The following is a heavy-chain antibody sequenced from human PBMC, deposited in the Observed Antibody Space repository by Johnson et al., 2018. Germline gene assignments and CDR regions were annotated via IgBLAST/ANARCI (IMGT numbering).Heavy chain of an antibody. Sequence: VQLQESGGGLVQPGGSXRLSCAASGFTFSSYWMHWVRQAPGKGLVWVSRINSDGSSTSYADSVKGRFTICRDNAKNTLYLQMNSLRAEDTAVYYCASDILTGFYYGMDVWGQGTTVTVSS. CDR2: INSDGSST. CDR3: ASDILTGFYYGMDV. CDR1: GFTFSSYW. D-gene: IGHD3-9*01. V-gene: IGHV3-74*01. J-gene: IGHJ6*02.